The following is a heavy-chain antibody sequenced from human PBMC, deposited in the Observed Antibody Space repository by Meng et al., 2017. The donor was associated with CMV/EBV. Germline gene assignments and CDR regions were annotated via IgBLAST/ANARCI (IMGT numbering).Heavy chain of an antibody. V-gene: IGHV1-2*02. CDR3: ARAHYDSSGYYDFDY. D-gene: IGHD3-22*01. J-gene: IGHJ4*02. Sequence: SGSTFTGDEMHWVRQAPGQGLEWMGWINPNSGGTNYAQKFQGRVTMTRDTSISTAYMELSRLRSDDTAVYYCARAHYDSSGYYDFDYWGQGTLVTVSS. CDR2: INPNSGGT. CDR1: GSTFTGDE.